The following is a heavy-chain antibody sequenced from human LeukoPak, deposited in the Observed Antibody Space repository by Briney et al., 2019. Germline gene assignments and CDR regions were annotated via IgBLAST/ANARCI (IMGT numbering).Heavy chain of an antibody. CDR1: GFIFSTYG. D-gene: IGHD2-15*01. CDR3: AKAQVVAAHD. CDR2: IRNDGSDK. V-gene: IGHV3-30*02. J-gene: IGHJ4*02. Sequence: GGSLRLSCAAAGFIFSTYGMHWVRQAPGKGLEWVAFIRNDGSDKYYAVSVKGRFTISRHNSKNTLYLQMNSLRAEDTGVYYCAKAQVVAAHDWGQGTLVTVSS.